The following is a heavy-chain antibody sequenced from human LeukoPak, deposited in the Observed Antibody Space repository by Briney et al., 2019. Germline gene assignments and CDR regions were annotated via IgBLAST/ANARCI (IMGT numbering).Heavy chain of an antibody. D-gene: IGHD5-18*01. Sequence: ASVKVSCKASGYTFTSYAMHWVRQAPGQRLEWMGWINAGNGNTKYSQKFQGRVTITRDTSASTAYMELSSLRSEDTAVYYCARVHVGYSYGLGFDYWGQGTLVTVSS. CDR3: ARVHVGYSYGLGFDY. CDR1: GYTFTSYA. V-gene: IGHV1-3*01. CDR2: INAGNGNT. J-gene: IGHJ4*02.